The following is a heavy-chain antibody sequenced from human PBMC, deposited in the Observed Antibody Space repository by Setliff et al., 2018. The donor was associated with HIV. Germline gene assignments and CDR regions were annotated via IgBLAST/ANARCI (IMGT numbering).Heavy chain of an antibody. D-gene: IGHD4-4*01. J-gene: IGHJ4*02. V-gene: IGHV3-48*04. CDR3: ARDAPLYSNYVGYFDY. CDR2: IFSSGSGSTI. Sequence: GGSLRLSCAASGFTFSSYSMNWVRQAPGKGLEWVSYIFSSGSGSTIYYADAVKGRFTISRDNAKNSLYLQMNSLRAEDTAVYYCARDAPLYSNYVGYFDYWGQGTLVTVSS. CDR1: GFTFSSYS.